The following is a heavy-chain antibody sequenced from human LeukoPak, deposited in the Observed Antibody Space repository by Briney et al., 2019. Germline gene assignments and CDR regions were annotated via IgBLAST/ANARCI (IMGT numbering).Heavy chain of an antibody. D-gene: IGHD3-3*01. V-gene: IGHV4-34*01. Sequence: SETLSLTCAVYGGSFSGYYWSWIRQPPGKGLEWIGEINHSGSTNYNPSLKSRVTISVDTSKNQFSLKLSSVTAADTAVYYCARGGLRFLEWLPRYYYGMDVWGQGTTVTVSS. J-gene: IGHJ6*02. CDR2: INHSGST. CDR3: ARGGLRFLEWLPRYYYGMDV. CDR1: GGSFSGYY.